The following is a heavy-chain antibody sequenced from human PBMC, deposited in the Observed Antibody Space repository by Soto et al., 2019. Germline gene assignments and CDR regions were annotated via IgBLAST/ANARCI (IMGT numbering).Heavy chain of an antibody. Sequence: SETLSLTCTVSGDSISTYYWSWIRQPPGKGLQWIGYIFYSGGTAYNPSLKSRVTISLDMSKKQVSLKLSSVTTADTATYFCARLQLVQKVIDYWGQGTLVTVSS. CDR2: IFYSGGT. CDR3: ARLQLVQKVIDY. CDR1: GDSISTYY. V-gene: IGHV4-59*01. J-gene: IGHJ4*02. D-gene: IGHD1-1*01.